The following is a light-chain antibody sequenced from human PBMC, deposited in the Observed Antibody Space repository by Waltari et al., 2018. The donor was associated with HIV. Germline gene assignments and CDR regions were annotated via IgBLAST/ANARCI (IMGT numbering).Light chain of an antibody. Sequence: DILLTQSPATLSVSPGVRGTLSCRASQSVGLNLAWYQQRPGQPPRLLVYGASTRASDVSTRFGASGSGTEFTLTITSVRSEDFATYFCQQYDVWPLTFGGGTNVDLK. CDR2: GAS. J-gene: IGKJ4*01. CDR3: QQYDVWPLT. CDR1: QSVGLN. V-gene: IGKV3-15*01.